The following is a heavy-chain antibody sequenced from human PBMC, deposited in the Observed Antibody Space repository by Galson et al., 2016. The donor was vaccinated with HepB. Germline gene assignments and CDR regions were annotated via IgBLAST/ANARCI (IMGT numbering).Heavy chain of an antibody. V-gene: IGHV3-21*01. J-gene: IGHJ4*02. CDR2: ISSSGSNK. CDR3: ARGRYYDSDPYFDF. D-gene: IGHD3-22*01. Sequence: SLRLSCAASGFTFSGYSMIWVRQAPGKGLEWVSSISSSGSNKYYADSVKGRFSISRDSAKNSLYLQMNSLRGEDTAVYYCARGRYYDSDPYFDFWGQGTLVTVSS. CDR1: GFTFSGYS.